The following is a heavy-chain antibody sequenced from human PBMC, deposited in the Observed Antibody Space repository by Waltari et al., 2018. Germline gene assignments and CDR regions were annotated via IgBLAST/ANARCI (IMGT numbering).Heavy chain of an antibody. CDR2: SRRKAYSFAT. CDR3: ARDLDGDSNLDY. CDR1: GFTFSEYD. V-gene: IGHV3-72*01. J-gene: IGHJ4*02. Sequence: EVELVESGGGLVQPGGSLRLSCAVSGFTFSEYDIDWVRQAPEKGLEWVGVSRRKAYSFATEYAASVRGRFTISRDDSENSVSLQMNGLISEDTAVYFCARDLDGDSNLDYWGQGTQVTVSS. D-gene: IGHD2-21*02.